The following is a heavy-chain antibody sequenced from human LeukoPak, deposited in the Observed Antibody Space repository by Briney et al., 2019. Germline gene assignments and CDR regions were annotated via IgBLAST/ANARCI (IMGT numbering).Heavy chain of an antibody. CDR2: IDPSDSYS. CDR3: ARLGGYDSDY. J-gene: IGHJ4*02. CDR1: GYSFTNYR. Sequence: GESLKISCKGSGYSFTNYRISWVRQMPGKGLEWMGAIDPSDSYSKYSPSFQGHVTISADKSISTAYLQWSSLKASDTAMYYCARLGGYDSDYWGQGTLVTVSS. V-gene: IGHV5-10-1*01. D-gene: IGHD5-12*01.